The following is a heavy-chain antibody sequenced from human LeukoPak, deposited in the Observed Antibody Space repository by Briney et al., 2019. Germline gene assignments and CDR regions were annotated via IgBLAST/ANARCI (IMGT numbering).Heavy chain of an antibody. Sequence: PGGSLRLSCAASGFTFSSYAMSWVRQAPGKELEWVSTITTRSGSTYYADSVKGRFTISRDNSKNTLYLQMNSLRAEDTAVYYCAKEVSWRVAGTMGLDYWGQGTLVTVSS. V-gene: IGHV3-23*01. CDR1: GFTFSSYA. CDR3: AKEVSWRVAGTMGLDY. J-gene: IGHJ4*02. CDR2: ITTRSGST. D-gene: IGHD6-19*01.